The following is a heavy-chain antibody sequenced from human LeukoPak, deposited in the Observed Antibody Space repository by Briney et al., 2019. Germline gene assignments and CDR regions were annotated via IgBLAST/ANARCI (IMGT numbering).Heavy chain of an antibody. CDR2: IYNDGGI. J-gene: IGHJ4*02. Sequence: GGSLRLSCAASGFIFSSYGMYWVRQAPGKGLEWVSVIYNDGGIYYADSVKGRFTISRDNSKNTLYLQMNSLRAEDTAVYYCARNLGFYGSGTSFYWGQGTLVTVSS. CDR1: GFIFSSYG. D-gene: IGHD3-10*01. CDR3: ARNLGFYGSGTSFY. V-gene: IGHV3-53*01.